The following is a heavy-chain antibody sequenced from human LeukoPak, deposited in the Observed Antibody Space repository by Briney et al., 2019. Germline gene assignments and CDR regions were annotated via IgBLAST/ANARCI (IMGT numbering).Heavy chain of an antibody. CDR1: GFTFSNYG. CDR3: ATRPGYRAFDY. V-gene: IGHV3-23*01. J-gene: IGHJ4*02. CDR2: ISDSGGKT. D-gene: IGHD1-1*01. Sequence: PGGSLRLSCAASGFTFSNYGMNWVRQAPGKGLEWVSVISDSGGKTHYADSVKGRFTISRDNSKNTLYLQMNSLRLEDTPVYYCATRPGYRAFDYWGQGTLVTVSS.